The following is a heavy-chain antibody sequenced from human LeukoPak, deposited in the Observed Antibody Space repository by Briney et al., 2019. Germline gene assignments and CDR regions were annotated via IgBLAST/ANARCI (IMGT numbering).Heavy chain of an antibody. J-gene: IGHJ4*02. CDR1: GGSISSSNW. CDR3: ARDPGGYSYGNFDY. V-gene: IGHV4-4*02. CDR2: IYHSGST. Sequence: SETLSLTCAVSGGSISSSNWWSWVRQPPGKGLEWIGEIYHSGSTNYNPSLKSRVTISVDKSKNQFSPKLSSVTAADTAVYYCARDPGGYSYGNFDYWGQGTLVTVSS. D-gene: IGHD5-18*01.